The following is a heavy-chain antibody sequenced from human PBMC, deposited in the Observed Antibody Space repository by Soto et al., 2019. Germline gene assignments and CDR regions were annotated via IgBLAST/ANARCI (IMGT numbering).Heavy chain of an antibody. CDR1: GFTFSSYW. Sequence: EVQLVESGGGLVQPGGSLRLSCAASGFTFSSYWMNWVRQATGKGLEWVANIKQDGTEKYYVDSVKDRFTISRDNAKSALHLQLNSLRADDTAVYYCAGGTGWFIVDWGQGTLVTVSS. V-gene: IGHV3-7*02. D-gene: IGHD6-19*01. J-gene: IGHJ4*02. CDR2: IKQDGTEK. CDR3: AGGTGWFIVD.